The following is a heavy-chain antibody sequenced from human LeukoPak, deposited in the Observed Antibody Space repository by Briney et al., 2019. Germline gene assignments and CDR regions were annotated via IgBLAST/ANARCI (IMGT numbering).Heavy chain of an antibody. D-gene: IGHD3-22*01. J-gene: IGHJ4*02. Sequence: GGSLRLSCEASGFTFSNFAMTWVRQAPGKGLEWVGRIKSKTDGGTTDYAAPVKGRFTISRDDSKNMLYLQMNSLKTEDTAVYYCTISLGLYYYDSSGFYYRDYWGQGTLVTVSS. CDR1: GFTFSNFA. V-gene: IGHV3-15*01. CDR2: IKSKTDGGTT. CDR3: TISLGLYYYDSSGFYYRDY.